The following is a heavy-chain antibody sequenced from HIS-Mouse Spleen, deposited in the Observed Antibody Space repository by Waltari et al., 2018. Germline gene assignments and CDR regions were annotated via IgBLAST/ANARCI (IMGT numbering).Heavy chain of an antibody. V-gene: IGHV4-39*07. J-gene: IGHJ2*01. CDR3: AREIPYSSSWYDWYFDL. Sequence: QLQLQESGPGLVKPSETLSLTCTVSGGSISSSSYYWGWIRQPPGKGLEWIGRIYYSGRTYYNPSLKSRVTISVDTSKNQFSLTLSSVTAADTAVYYCAREIPYSSSWYDWYFDLWGRGTLVTVSS. CDR1: GGSISSSSYY. CDR2: IYYSGRT. D-gene: IGHD6-13*01.